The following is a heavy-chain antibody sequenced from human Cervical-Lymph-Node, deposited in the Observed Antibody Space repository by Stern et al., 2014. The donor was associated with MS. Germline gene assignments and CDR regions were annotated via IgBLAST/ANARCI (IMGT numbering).Heavy chain of an antibody. V-gene: IGHV4-4*02. CDR3: ARVKSGDYFDY. CDR1: GDSITSSNW. Sequence: QVQLQESGPGLVKPSGTLSLTCAVSGDSITSSNWWSWVRQSPGKGLEWIGEIHHSGKTYYNPSLQSRVTISVDKSKNQFSLKVSSVTAADTAVYYCARVKSGDYFDYWGQGTLVTVSS. D-gene: IGHD4-17*01. J-gene: IGHJ4*02. CDR2: IHHSGKT.